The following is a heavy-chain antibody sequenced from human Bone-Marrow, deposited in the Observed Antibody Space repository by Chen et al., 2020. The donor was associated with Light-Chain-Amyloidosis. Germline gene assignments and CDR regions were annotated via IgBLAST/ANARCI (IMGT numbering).Heavy chain of an antibody. Sequence: QVQLQESGPGLVKSSETLSLACTVSGVSVRSHYWNWIRQPPGKSLEWIGYVFYTGAAKYKRSLNSRVTMSVDTSTNQFSLKVTSLTAADTAVYYCARWEESLKAFDIWGQGTMVTVSS. CDR1: GVSVRSHY. V-gene: IGHV4-59*02. CDR3: ARWEESLKAFDI. CDR2: VFYTGAA. D-gene: IGHD1-26*01. J-gene: IGHJ3*02.